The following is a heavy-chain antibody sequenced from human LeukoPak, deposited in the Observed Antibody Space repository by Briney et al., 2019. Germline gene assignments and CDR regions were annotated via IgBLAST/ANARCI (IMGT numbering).Heavy chain of an antibody. Sequence: GGSLRLSCSASGFMFNTYSMHWVRQAPGRGLEFVSTISHTGGTTYYADSVKGRFTISRDNSKNTVYLQMSSLRTEDTAVYYCVRDYHTMDVWGQGTTVTVSS. J-gene: IGHJ6*02. V-gene: IGHV3-64D*09. D-gene: IGHD1-14*01. CDR1: GFMFNTYS. CDR2: ISHTGGTT. CDR3: VRDYHTMDV.